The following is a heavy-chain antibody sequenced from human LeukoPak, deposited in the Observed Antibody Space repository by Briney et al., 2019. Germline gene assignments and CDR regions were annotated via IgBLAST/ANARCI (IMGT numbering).Heavy chain of an antibody. J-gene: IGHJ4*02. D-gene: IGHD5-18*01. CDR1: EFTFSDYY. Sequence: GGSLRLSCAASEFTFSDYYMSWIRQAPGKGLEWVSYISSSGSTMYYADSLRGRFTISRDNAKHSLYLQMNTLRAEDTAVYYCARAKRGYGYGYYHFFDFWGQGTLVTVSS. CDR3: ARAKRGYGYGYYHFFDF. CDR2: ISSSGSTM. V-gene: IGHV3-11*01.